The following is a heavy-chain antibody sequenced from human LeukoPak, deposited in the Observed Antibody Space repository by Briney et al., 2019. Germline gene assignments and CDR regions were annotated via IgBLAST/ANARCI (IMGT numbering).Heavy chain of an antibody. V-gene: IGHV3-33*01. CDR1: GFTFSSYG. CDR3: ARRAGAYSHPYDY. CDR2: IRYDGSNK. D-gene: IGHD4/OR15-4a*01. J-gene: IGHJ4*02. Sequence: GRSLRLSCAASGFTFSSYGMHWVRQAPGKGLEWVAVIRYDGSNKYYADSVKGRFTISRDNSKNTLYLQMNSLRAEDTAVYYCARRAGAYSHPYDYWGQGTLVTVSS.